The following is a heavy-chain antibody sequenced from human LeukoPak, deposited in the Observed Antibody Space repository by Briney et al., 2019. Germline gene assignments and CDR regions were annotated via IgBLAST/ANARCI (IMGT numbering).Heavy chain of an antibody. D-gene: IGHD2-2*01. V-gene: IGHV4-59*11. CDR2: IYYSDST. J-gene: IGHJ5*02. CDR3: AREKYQLPRGYNWFDP. Sequence: MTSETLSLTCTVSGGSISSHYWSWIRQPPGKGLEWIGYIYYSDSTNYNPSLRSRVSLSIDTSKKQFSLKLSSVTAADTAVYYCAREKYQLPRGYNWFDPWGQGTLVTVSS. CDR1: GGSISSHY.